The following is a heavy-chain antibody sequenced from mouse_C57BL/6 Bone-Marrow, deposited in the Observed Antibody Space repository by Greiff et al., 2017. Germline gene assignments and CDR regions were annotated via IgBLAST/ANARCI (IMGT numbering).Heavy chain of an antibody. J-gene: IGHJ3*01. CDR2: IDPETGGT. CDR1: GYTFTDYE. Sequence: QVQLQQSGAELVRPGASVTLSCKASGYTFTDYEMHWVKQTPVHGLEWIGAIDPETGGTAYNQKFKGKAILTADKSSSTAYMELRSLTSEDSAVYYCTRREGDGYYPAWFAYWGQGTLVTVSA. V-gene: IGHV1-15*01. D-gene: IGHD2-3*01. CDR3: TRREGDGYYPAWFAY.